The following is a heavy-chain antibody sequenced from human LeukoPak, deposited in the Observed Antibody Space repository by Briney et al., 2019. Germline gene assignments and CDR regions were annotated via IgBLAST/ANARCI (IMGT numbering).Heavy chain of an antibody. CDR1: GFTFSSYW. D-gene: IGHD3-10*01. CDR3: ARPRLLWFGELSGAFDY. Sequence: GGSLRLSCAASGFTFSSYWMSWVRQAPGKGLEWVANIKQDGSEKYYVDSVKGRFTISRDNAKNSLYLQMNSLRAEDTAVYYCARPRLLWFGELSGAFDYWGQGTLVTVSS. CDR2: IKQDGSEK. J-gene: IGHJ4*02. V-gene: IGHV3-7*01.